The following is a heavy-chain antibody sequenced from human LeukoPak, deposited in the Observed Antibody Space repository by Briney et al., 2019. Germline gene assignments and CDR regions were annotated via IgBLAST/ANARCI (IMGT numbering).Heavy chain of an antibody. CDR3: ARDPVSTGLRINSDY. CDR1: GSASRVYP. D-gene: IGHD2/OR15-2a*01. J-gene: IGHJ4*02. Sequence: GGPLGPSFPAPGSASRVYPITWSRPPQARGLEGGAVISNDGRNKYRADSVKGRFTISRDNSMNTVYLHMTSLRAEDTAVYYCARDPVSTGLRINSDYWGQGTPVTVSS. V-gene: IGHV3-30*04. CDR2: ISNDGRNK.